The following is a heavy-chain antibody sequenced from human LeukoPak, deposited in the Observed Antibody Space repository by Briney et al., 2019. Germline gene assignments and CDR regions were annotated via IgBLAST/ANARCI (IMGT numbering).Heavy chain of an antibody. D-gene: IGHD3-22*01. CDR1: GFTFSSYA. CDR2: ISGSGGST. J-gene: IGHJ4*02. Sequence: GGSLRLSCAASGFTFSSYAMSWVRHAPGKGLEWVSAISGSGGSTYYADSVKSRFTISRDTTKNTLYLQMNRLRAEDTAVYYCARDRPYYYDGSGYYPLDYWGQGTLVTVSS. V-gene: IGHV3-23*01. CDR3: ARDRPYYYDGSGYYPLDY.